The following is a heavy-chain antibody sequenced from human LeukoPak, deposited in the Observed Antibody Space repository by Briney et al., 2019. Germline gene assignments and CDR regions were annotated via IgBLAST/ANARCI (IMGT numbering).Heavy chain of an antibody. V-gene: IGHV4-39*01. CDR3: ARQYDTHLFDY. Sequence: SETLSLTCTVSGGSISSSSYYWGWIRQPPGKGLEWIGSIYYSGSTYYNPSLKSRVTISVDTSKNQFSLKLSSVTAPDTAVYYCARQYDTHLFDYWGQGTLVTVSS. J-gene: IGHJ4*02. D-gene: IGHD3-9*01. CDR1: GGSISSSSYY. CDR2: IYYSGST.